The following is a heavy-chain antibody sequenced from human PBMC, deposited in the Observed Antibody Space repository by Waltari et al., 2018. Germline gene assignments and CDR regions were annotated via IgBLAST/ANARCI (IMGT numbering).Heavy chain of an antibody. D-gene: IGHD6-19*01. V-gene: IGHV4-39*01. CDR3: ARHVAVAGTGFDY. CDR2: IYYSGRT. J-gene: IGHJ4*02. CDR1: GGSISSSSYY. Sequence: QLQLQESGPGLVKPSETLSLTCTVSGGSISSSSYYWGWISQPPGKGLEWIGSIYYSGRTYYNPSLKSRVTISVDTSKNQLSLKLSFVTAADTAVYYCARHVAVAGTGFDYWGQGTLVTVSS.